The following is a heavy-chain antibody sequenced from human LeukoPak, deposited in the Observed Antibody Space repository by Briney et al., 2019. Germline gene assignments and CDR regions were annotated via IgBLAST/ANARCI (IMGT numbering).Heavy chain of an antibody. CDR1: DYYINNGYY. CDR3: ARADYSSTWSHYYYYMDV. J-gene: IGHJ6*03. Sequence: PSQSLSLTRRVSDYYINNGYYWGWIRQPPGKGLEWIGSIYHSGNTYYNPSLKSRVTISVDTSKNQFSLKLSSVTPADTAMYYCARADYSSTWSHYYYYMDVWGKGSTVTVSS. CDR2: IYHSGNT. D-gene: IGHD6-13*01. V-gene: IGHV4-38-2*02.